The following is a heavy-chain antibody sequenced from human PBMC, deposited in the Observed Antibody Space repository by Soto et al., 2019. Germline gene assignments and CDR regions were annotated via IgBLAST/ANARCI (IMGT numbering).Heavy chain of an antibody. V-gene: IGHV3-30-3*01. CDR1: GFPFSRCA. CDR2: IIHDGSDK. D-gene: IGHD5-12*01. CDR3: AAELGNSGYDGHDY. J-gene: IGHJ4*02. Sequence: QVQLVESGGGVVQPGTSLRLSCAASGFPFSRCAMHWVRQAPGKGLEWVAVIIHDGSDKYYADSVQGRFTISRDNSKNTLYLQMNSLRPEDTAVYYCAAELGNSGYDGHDYWGQGTLVTVSS.